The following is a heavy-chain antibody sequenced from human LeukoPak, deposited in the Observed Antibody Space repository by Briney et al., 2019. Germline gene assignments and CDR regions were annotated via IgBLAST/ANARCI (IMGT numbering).Heavy chain of an antibody. V-gene: IGHV3-21*01. D-gene: IGHD3-16*01. Sequence: GGSLRLSCAASEFPFSSYTMHWVRQAPGKGLEWVSSISRSSSDIHYAFSLKGRFTISRDNAKNSLYLQMNSLRAEDTAVYYCAGGSGMYSPDYLGQGILVTVSS. CDR3: AGGSGMYSPDY. J-gene: IGHJ4*02. CDR1: EFPFSSYT. CDR2: ISRSSSDI.